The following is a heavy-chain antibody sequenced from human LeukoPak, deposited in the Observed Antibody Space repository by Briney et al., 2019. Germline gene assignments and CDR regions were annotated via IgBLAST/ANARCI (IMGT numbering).Heavy chain of an antibody. J-gene: IGHJ4*02. D-gene: IGHD6-6*01. CDR1: GGSISSGDYY. CDR2: IYYSGST. CDR3: AREDEYSSSSHGYL. V-gene: IGHV4-30-4*08. Sequence: KTSQTLTLTCTVSGGSISSGDYYWSWIRQPPGKGLEWIGYIYYSGSTYYNPSLKSRVTISVDTSKNQFSLKLSSVTAADTAVYYCAREDEYSSSSHGYLWGQGTLVTVSS.